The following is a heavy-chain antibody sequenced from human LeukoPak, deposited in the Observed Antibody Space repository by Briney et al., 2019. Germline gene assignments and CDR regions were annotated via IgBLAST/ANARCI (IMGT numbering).Heavy chain of an antibody. CDR2: ISYDGSNK. D-gene: IGHD3-22*01. J-gene: IGHJ3*02. V-gene: IGHV3-30*18. CDR1: GYTFTSYG. CDR3: AKDSGRSGYPKGLDI. Sequence: SCKASGYTFTSYGISWVRQAPGKGLEWVAVISYDGSNKYYADSVKGRFTISRDNSKNTLYLQMNSLRAEDTAVYYCAKDSGRSGYPKGLDIWGQGTMVTVPS.